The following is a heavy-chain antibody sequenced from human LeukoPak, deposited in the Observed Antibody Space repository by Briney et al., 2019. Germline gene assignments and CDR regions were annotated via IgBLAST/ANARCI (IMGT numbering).Heavy chain of an antibody. J-gene: IGHJ5*01. CDR2: ISNSGST. D-gene: IGHD1-26*01. CDR3: AREDEWANNWIDS. Sequence: SETLSLTCTVSAGSISSGAYCWSWLRQHPGKGREWIGYISNSGSTYYNPSLKSRVDISVDTSKNQFSLKVRSVTAADTAVYYCAREDEWANNWIDSWGQGTLVSVSS. CDR1: AGSISSGAYC. V-gene: IGHV4-31*03.